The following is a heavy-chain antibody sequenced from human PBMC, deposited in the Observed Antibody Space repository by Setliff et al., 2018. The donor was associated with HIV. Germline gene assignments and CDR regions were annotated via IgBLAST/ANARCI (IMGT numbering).Heavy chain of an antibody. J-gene: IGHJ6*02. CDR3: ARDPKRYYDILTGYPSYYGMDV. V-gene: IGHV1-18*01. CDR2: ISAYNGNT. CDR1: GYTFTSYG. Sequence: GASVKVSCKASGYTFTSYGISWVRQAPGQGLEWTGWISAYNGNTNYAQKLQGRVTMTTDTSTSTAYMELRSLRSDDTAVYYCARDPKRYYDILTGYPSYYGMDVWGQGTTVTVSS. D-gene: IGHD3-9*01.